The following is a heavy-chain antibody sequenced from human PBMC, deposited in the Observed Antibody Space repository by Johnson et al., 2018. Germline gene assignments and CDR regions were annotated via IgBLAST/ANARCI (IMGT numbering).Heavy chain of an antibody. V-gene: IGHV3-30*18. CDR3: AKGPSSAFDI. J-gene: IGHJ3*02. CDR1: GFTFSSYG. D-gene: IGHD2-2*01. Sequence: QVQLVQSGGGVVQPGRSLRLSCAASGFTFSSYGMHWVRQAPGKGLEWVAVISYDGSNKYYADSVKGRFTISRDNSKNTLYLQMNSLRAEDTAVYYCAKGPSSAFDIWGPGTMVTVSS. CDR2: ISYDGSNK.